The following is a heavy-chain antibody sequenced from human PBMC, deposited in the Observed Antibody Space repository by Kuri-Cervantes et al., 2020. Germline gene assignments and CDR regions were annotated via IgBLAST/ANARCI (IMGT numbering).Heavy chain of an antibody. CDR3: ATALGYCSGGSCREDDY. Sequence: ETLSLTCAASGFTFSSYAMSWVRQAPGKGLEWVSAISGSGGSTYYADSVRGRFTISRDNSKNTLYLQMDSLRAEDTAVYYCATALGYCSGGSCREDDYWGQGTLVTVSS. V-gene: IGHV3-23*01. D-gene: IGHD2-15*01. CDR1: GFTFSSYA. CDR2: ISGSGGST. J-gene: IGHJ4*02.